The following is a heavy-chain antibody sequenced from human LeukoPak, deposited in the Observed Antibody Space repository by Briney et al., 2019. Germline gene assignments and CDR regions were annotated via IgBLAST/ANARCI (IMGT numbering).Heavy chain of an antibody. CDR3: ARDSRVAVAGLDY. V-gene: IGHV4-31*03. Sequence: SETLSLTCTVSGGSISSGGYYWSWIRQHPGKGLEWIGYIYYSGSTYYNPSLKSRVTISVDTSKNQFSLKLSSMTAADTAVYYCARDSRVAVAGLDYWGQGTLVTVSS. CDR2: IYYSGST. D-gene: IGHD6-19*01. J-gene: IGHJ4*02. CDR1: GGSISSGGYY.